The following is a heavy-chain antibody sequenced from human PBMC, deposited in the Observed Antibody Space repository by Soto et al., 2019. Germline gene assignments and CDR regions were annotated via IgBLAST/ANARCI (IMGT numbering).Heavy chain of an antibody. CDR1: GFSFRNYA. CDR3: AKLKGGLGRFYGMDA. J-gene: IGHJ6*02. D-gene: IGHD3-3*01. V-gene: IGHV3-23*04. CDR2: ISSGGGTT. Sequence: DEQLVESGGGSLQPGGSLRLSCAASGFSFRNYAMTWGRQSPGKGLEWVSLISSGGGTTNYAVSVKGRFSISRDNSQNMLYLQMNGLRGEDTALYYCAKLKGGLGRFYGMDAWGQGTMVIVSS.